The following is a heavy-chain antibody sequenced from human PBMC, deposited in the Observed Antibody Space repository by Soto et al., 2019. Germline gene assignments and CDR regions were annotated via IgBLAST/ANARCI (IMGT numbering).Heavy chain of an antibody. CDR1: GYSNTSYD. D-gene: IGHD2-15*01. Sequence: GVPLKVYCKAAGYSNTSYDINWVRQATGQGLEWMGWMNPNSGNTGYAQKFQGRVTMTRNTSISIAYMELSSLRSEDTAVYYCAVGREVFYYYMDVWGKGTTVTVSS. V-gene: IGHV1-8*01. J-gene: IGHJ6*03. CDR3: AVGREVFYYYMDV. CDR2: MNPNSGNT.